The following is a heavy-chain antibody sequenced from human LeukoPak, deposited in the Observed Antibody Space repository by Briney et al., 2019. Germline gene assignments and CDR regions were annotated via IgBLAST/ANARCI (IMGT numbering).Heavy chain of an antibody. CDR1: GFTFDDYG. V-gene: IGHV3-20*04. J-gene: IGHJ4*02. CDR3: ARGGYSSSFAY. Sequence: GGSLRLSCAASGFTFDDYGMSWVRQAPGRGLEWVSGINWNGGSTGYADSVKGRFTIPRDNAKNSLYLQMNSLRAEDTALYYCARGGYSSSFAYWGQGTLVTVSS. CDR2: INWNGGST. D-gene: IGHD6-6*01.